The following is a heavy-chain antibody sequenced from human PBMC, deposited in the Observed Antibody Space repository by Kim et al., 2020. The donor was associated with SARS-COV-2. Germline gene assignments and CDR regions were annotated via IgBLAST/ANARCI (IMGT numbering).Heavy chain of an antibody. CDR2: T. D-gene: IGHD3-22*01. CDR3: AKRYYYHNWFDP. V-gene: IGHV5-51*01. Sequence: TRYNPSFEGQVTSSVDKSNSTAYLQWSSLKASDTAIYYCAKRYYYHNWFDPWGQGTLVTVSS. J-gene: IGHJ5*02.